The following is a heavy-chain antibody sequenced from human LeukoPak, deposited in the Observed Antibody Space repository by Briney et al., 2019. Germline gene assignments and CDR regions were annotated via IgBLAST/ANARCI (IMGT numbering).Heavy chain of an antibody. V-gene: IGHV1-69*05. Sequence: EASVKVSCKASGGTFSSYAISWVRQAPGQGLEWMGGIIPIFGTANYAQKFQGRVTMTRDTSTSTVYMELSSLRSEDTAVYYCARGGYGRLAGYFDYWGQGTLVTVSS. D-gene: IGHD4-17*01. CDR2: IIPIFGTA. CDR1: GGTFSSYA. CDR3: ARGGYGRLAGYFDY. J-gene: IGHJ4*02.